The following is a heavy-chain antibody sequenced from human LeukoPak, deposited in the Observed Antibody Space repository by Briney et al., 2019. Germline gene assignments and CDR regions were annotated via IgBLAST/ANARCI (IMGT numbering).Heavy chain of an antibody. V-gene: IGHV4-61*02. J-gene: IGHJ2*01. D-gene: IGHD3-10*01. Sequence: PSETLSLTCTVSGGSISSGSYYWSWIRQPAGKGLEWIGRIYTSGSTNYNPSLKSRVTISVDTSKNQSSLKLSSVTAADTAVYYCARQGVRGDTFDLWGRGTLVTVSS. CDR3: ARQGVRGDTFDL. CDR1: GGSISSGSYY. CDR2: IYTSGST.